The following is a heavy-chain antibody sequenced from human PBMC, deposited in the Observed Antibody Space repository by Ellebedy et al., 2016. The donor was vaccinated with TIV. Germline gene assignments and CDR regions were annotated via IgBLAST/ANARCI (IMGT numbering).Heavy chain of an antibody. D-gene: IGHD2-2*01. CDR3: ARGKIGYCSSTSCYAVRGYYYGMDV. J-gene: IGHJ6*02. Sequence: MPSETLSLTCIVSGGSISSYYWSWIRQPPGKGLEWIGYIYYSGSTSSHPSLKSRVTISVDTSKNQFSLKLSSVTAADTAVYYCARGKIGYCSSTSCYAVRGYYYGMDVWGQGTTVTVSS. V-gene: IGHV4-59*08. CDR1: GGSISSYY. CDR2: IYYSGST.